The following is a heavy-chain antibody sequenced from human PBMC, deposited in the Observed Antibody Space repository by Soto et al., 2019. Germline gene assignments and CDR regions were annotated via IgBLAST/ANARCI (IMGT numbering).Heavy chain of an antibody. CDR1: GYIFTNYY. J-gene: IGHJ4*02. D-gene: IGHD6-13*01. V-gene: IGHV1-46*01. CDR3: ARDLTAGDY. Sequence: QVQLVPSGAEVKNPGASVKLSCKASGYIFTNYYIHWVRQAPGQGLEWMAIINPSGGSTNYAQKFQGRVTLARDTFTNTFYMELSSLRSEDTAIYYCARDLTAGDYWGQGTLVTVSS. CDR2: INPSGGST.